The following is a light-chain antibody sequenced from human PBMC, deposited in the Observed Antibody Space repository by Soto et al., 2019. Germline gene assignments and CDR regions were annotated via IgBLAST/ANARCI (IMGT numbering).Light chain of an antibody. J-gene: IGLJ2*01. CDR2: EVS. CDR3: SSYAGSKTL. Sequence: QSALTQPPSASGSPGQSVTLSCTGTSSDVGGYNYVSWYQQHPGKAPKLMIYEVSNRPSGVPDRFSGSKSGNTASLTVSGLQAEDEADYYCSSYAGSKTLFGGGTKLTVL. CDR1: SSDVGGYNY. V-gene: IGLV2-8*01.